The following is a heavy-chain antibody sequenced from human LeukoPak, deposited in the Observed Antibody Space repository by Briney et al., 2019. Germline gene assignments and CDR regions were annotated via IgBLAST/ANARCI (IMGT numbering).Heavy chain of an antibody. CDR1: GFTFRSYA. CDR2: ISYDGSNK. D-gene: IGHD1-1*01. J-gene: IGHJ6*03. Sequence: PGGSLRLSCAASGFTFRSYAMHWVRQAPGKGLEWVAVISYDGSNKYYADSVKGRFTISRDNSKNTLYLQMNSLRAEDTAVYYCAKPDWNDEAYYYMDVWGKGTTVTVSS. CDR3: AKPDWNDEAYYYMDV. V-gene: IGHV3-30-3*02.